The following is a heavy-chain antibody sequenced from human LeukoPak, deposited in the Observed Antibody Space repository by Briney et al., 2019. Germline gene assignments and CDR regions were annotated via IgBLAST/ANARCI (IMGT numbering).Heavy chain of an antibody. J-gene: IGHJ6*02. CDR1: GFTFSSYS. CDR3: ARDQFVTTTTSSRDYYYYYGMDV. CDR2: IISTSSTT. Sequence: GGSLRLSCAASGFTFSSYSMNWVRQAPGKGLEWVSYIISTSSTTYYADSVRGRFTISRDNAKNSLYLQMNSLRDEDTAVYYCARDQFVTTTTSSRDYYYYYGMDVWGRGTTVTVSS. V-gene: IGHV3-48*02. D-gene: IGHD4-17*01.